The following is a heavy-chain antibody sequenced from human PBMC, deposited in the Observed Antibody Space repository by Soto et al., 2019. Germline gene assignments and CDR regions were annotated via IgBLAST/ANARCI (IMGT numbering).Heavy chain of an antibody. CDR2: INESGST. Sequence: QVQLQQWGAGLVKPSETLSLSCAVYGQSFSGHSWAWIRQPPGKGLEWIGEINESGSTYYNPSLKSRVTISTDTCKNKCSLKLSSVSAADTAAYFCARGSGIVALPGELEDVKYDYWGQGTLGNVSS. CDR1: GQSFSGHS. V-gene: IGHV4-34*01. D-gene: IGHD1-1*01. J-gene: IGHJ4*02. CDR3: ARGSGIVALPGELEDVKYDY.